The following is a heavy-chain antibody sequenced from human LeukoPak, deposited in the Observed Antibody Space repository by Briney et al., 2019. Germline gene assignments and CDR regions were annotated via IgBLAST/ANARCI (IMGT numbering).Heavy chain of an antibody. CDR3: ARGGVVPAAQFDY. CDR2: INPSGGST. J-gene: IGHJ4*02. D-gene: IGHD2-2*01. Sequence: GASVKVSCKASGYTFAGYYMHWVRQAPGQGLEWMGIINPSGGSTSYAQKFQGRVTMTRDMSTSTVYMELSSLRSEDTAVYYCARGGVVPAAQFDYWGQGTLVTVSS. V-gene: IGHV1-46*01. CDR1: GYTFAGYY.